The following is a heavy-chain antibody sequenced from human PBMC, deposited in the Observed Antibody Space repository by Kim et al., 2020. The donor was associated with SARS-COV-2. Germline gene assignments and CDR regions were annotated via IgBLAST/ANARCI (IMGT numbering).Heavy chain of an antibody. V-gene: IGHV4-39*01. D-gene: IGHD6-6*01. J-gene: IGHJ2*01. Sequence: SETLSLTCTVSGGSISLSGYYWGWIRQPPGKGLEWIGSIYYSGSTYYNPSLRSRVTISVDTSRNQFSLRLTSVTAADTAVYYCARQPSRSSSDWYFDVWGRGTLVTVSS. CDR1: GGSISLSGYY. CDR2: IYYSGST. CDR3: ARQPSRSSSDWYFDV.